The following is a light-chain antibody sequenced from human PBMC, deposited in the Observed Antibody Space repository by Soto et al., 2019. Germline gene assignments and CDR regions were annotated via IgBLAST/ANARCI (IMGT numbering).Light chain of an antibody. J-gene: IGLJ1*01. CDR2: EVT. CDR1: SSDIGASNF. Sequence: QSVLTQPPSVSGSPGQSITVSCTGTSSDIGASNFVSWYQHLPGRAPKVIIFEVTNRPSGVSDRFSGSKAGITASLTISGLQAADEAEYFCVSYAGDSVYVFGTGTKSPS. CDR3: VSYAGDSVYV. V-gene: IGLV2-14*01.